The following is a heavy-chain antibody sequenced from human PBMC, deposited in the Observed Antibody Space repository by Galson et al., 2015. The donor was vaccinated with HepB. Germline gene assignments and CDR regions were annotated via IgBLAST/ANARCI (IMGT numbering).Heavy chain of an antibody. V-gene: IGHV3-30*18. CDR2: ISYDGSNE. CDR1: GFTFSNYG. CDR3: AKHPTYSDYGGNSIYYYYYGMDV. J-gene: IGHJ6*02. Sequence: SLRLSCAASGFTFSNYGMHWVRQAPGKGLEWVAVISYDGSNEYYADSVKGRFTISRDNSKNTLYLQMNSLRAEDTAVYYCAKHPTYSDYGGNSIYYYYYGMDVWGQGTTVTVSS. D-gene: IGHD4-23*01.